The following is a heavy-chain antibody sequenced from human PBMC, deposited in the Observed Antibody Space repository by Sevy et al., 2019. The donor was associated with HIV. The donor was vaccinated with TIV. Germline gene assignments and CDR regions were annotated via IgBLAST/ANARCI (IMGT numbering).Heavy chain of an antibody. CDR1: GFTFSSAW. V-gene: IGHV3-15*01. Sequence: GGSLRLSCAASGFTFSSAWMSWVRQAPGKGLEWVGRIQSKTDGGTTDYAASVKGRFTISREDSVNTLYLQINSLTTDDTAVYYCTTDTSTGYCDWLLDCDYWGQGTLVTVSS. CDR2: IQSKTDGGTT. J-gene: IGHJ4*02. CDR3: TTDTSTGYCDWLLDCDY. D-gene: IGHD3-9*01.